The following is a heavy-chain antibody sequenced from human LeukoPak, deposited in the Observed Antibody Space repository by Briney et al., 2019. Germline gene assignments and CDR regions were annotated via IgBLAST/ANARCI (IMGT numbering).Heavy chain of an antibody. CDR3: ARELNGYGYYFFDY. CDR2: IKQDGSEK. V-gene: IGHV3-7*01. J-gene: IGHJ4*02. D-gene: IGHD3-16*01. Sequence: GGSLRLSCAASGFTFSSYWMSWVRQAPGRGLEWVANIKQDGSEKYYVDSVKGRLTISRDNAKNSLYLQMNSLRAEDTAVYYCARELNGYGYYFFDYWGPGTLVTVSS. CDR1: GFTFSSYW.